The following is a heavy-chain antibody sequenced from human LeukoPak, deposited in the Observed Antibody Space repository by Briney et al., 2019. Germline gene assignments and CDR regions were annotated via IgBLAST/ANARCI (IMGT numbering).Heavy chain of an antibody. J-gene: IGHJ4*02. CDR2: ISGSGGST. V-gene: IGHV3-20*04. D-gene: IGHD1-26*01. Sequence: GGSLRLSCAASGFTFSSYAMSWVRQAPGKGLEWVSSISGSGGSTGYADSVKGRFTISRDNAKNSLYLQMNSLRAEDTALYYCASGGIYYGAAFGFWGQGTLVTVSS. CDR1: GFTFSSYA. CDR3: ASGGIYYGAAFGF.